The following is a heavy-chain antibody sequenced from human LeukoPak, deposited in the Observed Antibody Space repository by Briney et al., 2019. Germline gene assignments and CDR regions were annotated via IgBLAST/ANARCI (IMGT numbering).Heavy chain of an antibody. V-gene: IGHV3-30*02. CDR1: GITFSSYG. CDR3: AAPNDFWNGYDYYMDV. J-gene: IGHJ6*03. Sequence: GGSLRLSCVASGITFSSYGMHWVRQVPGKGLEGVAFIRGDGTSQYYVDSVKGRFFISRDNSKNTLYLQMTSLRAEDTAVYYCAAPNDFWNGYDYYMDVWGKGTTVSVSS. CDR2: IRGDGTSQ. D-gene: IGHD3-3*01.